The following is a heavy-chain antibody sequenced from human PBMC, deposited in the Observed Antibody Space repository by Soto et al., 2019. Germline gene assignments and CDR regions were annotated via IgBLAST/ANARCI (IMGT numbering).Heavy chain of an antibody. V-gene: IGHV3-21*01. CDR3: ARESLQCYYESSGFASGGNDY. CDR1: GFTFNSFS. CDR2: ISRSSSYI. D-gene: IGHD3-22*01. Sequence: GGSLRLSCAASGFTFNSFSMSWVRQAPGKGLEWVSSISRSSSYIYYTDSVKGRFTISRDNAKNSVYLQMNSLRAEDTAVYYCARESLQCYYESSGFASGGNDYWGQGT. J-gene: IGHJ4*02.